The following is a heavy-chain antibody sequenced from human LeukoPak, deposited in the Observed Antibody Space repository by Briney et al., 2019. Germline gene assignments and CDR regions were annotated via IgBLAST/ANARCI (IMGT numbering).Heavy chain of an antibody. CDR1: GFTFSSYS. J-gene: IGHJ4*02. D-gene: IGHD3-10*01. CDR3: ARDLGPVWFGELYFDY. CDR2: ISSSSSYI. Sequence: PGGSLRPSCAASGFTFSSYSMNWVRQAPGKGLEWVSSISSSSSYIYYADSVKGRFTISRDNAKNSLYLQMNSLRAEDTAVYYCARDLGPVWFGELYFDYWGQGTLVTVSS. V-gene: IGHV3-21*01.